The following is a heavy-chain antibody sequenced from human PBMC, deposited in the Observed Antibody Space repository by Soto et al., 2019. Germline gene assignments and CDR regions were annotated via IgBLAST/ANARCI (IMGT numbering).Heavy chain of an antibody. CDR1: GGSISSSSYY. Sequence: GTLSLTGTVSGGSISSSSYYWGWIRQPPGKGLEWIGSIYYSGSTYYNPSLKSRVTISVDTSKNQFSLKLSSVTAADTAVYYCASGLVYDFWSGYPKYYFDYWGQGTLVTVSS. CDR3: ASGLVYDFWSGYPKYYFDY. V-gene: IGHV4-39*01. D-gene: IGHD3-3*01. J-gene: IGHJ4*02. CDR2: IYYSGST.